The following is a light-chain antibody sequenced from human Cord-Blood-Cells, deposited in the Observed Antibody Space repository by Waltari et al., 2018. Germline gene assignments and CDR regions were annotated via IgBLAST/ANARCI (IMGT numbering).Light chain of an antibody. V-gene: IGLV2-14*01. J-gene: IGLJ3*02. CDR1: SSDVGGYNY. CDR2: DVS. Sequence: QSALTQPASVSGSPGQSITISCTGTSSDVGGYNYVSWYQQHPGKAPTLMIYDVSNRPSGVSNRFSGSKSGNTASLTISGLQAEDEADDYCSSYTSSSTLGVFGGGTKLTVL. CDR3: SSYTSSSTLGV.